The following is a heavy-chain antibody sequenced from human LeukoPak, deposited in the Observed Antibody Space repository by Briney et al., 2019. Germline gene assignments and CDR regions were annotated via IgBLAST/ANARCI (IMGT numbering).Heavy chain of an antibody. V-gene: IGHV1-2*02. D-gene: IGHD4-17*01. CDR3: ARDRPETTVTSLDY. CDR1: GYTFTGYY. CDR2: INPNSGGT. Sequence: ASVKVSCKASGYTFTGYYMHWARQAPGQGLEWMGWINPNSGGTNYAQKFQGRVTMTRDTSINTAYMELSRLRSDDTAVYYCARDRPETTVTSLDYWGQGTLVTVSS. J-gene: IGHJ4*02.